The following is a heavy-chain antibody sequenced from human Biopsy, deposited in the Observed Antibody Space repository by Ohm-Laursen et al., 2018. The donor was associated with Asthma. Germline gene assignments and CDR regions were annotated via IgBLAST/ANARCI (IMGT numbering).Heavy chain of an antibody. J-gene: IGHJ1*01. D-gene: IGHD3-3*02. CDR1: GFTFSNYG. V-gene: IGHV3-7*01. CDR3: ARTFHFWSPYHAEHYQL. CDR2: IKHDGTEK. Sequence: SLRLSCAASGFTFSNYGMHWVRQVPGKGLEWVANIKHDGTEKNHVDSLKGRFTISRDNAKNSLYLQMNSLRAEDTAVYYCARTFHFWSPYHAEHYQLWGQGTLVTVP.